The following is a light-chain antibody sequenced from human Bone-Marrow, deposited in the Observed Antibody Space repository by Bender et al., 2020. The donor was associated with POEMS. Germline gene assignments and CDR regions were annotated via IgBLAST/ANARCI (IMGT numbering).Light chain of an antibody. J-gene: IGLJ2*01. V-gene: IGLV2-18*02. CDR1: SSDVGRYNH. CDR2: EIS. CDR3: SSYTSVVTRVV. Sequence: QSALTQPPSASGSPGQSVTISCSGTSSDVGRYNHVSWYQHHPGKAPKLMVYEISTRPSGVPDRFSGSKSGNTASLTISGLQAEDEADYYCSSYTSVVTRVVFGGGTKLTVL.